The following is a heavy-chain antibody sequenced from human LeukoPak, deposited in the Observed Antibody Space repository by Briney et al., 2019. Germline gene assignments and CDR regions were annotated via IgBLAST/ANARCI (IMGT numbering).Heavy chain of an antibody. Sequence: VASVKVSCKASGYTFTDYYMHWVRQAPGQGLEWMGWITPNSGAAKYAQKFRGRVSMTRDTSINTDYMELSRLRSDDTAIYYCARVSRFYYDSSGDFDYWGQGTLVSVSS. CDR2: ITPNSGAA. CDR3: ARVSRFYYDSSGDFDY. J-gene: IGHJ4*02. D-gene: IGHD3-22*01. V-gene: IGHV1-2*02. CDR1: GYTFTDYY.